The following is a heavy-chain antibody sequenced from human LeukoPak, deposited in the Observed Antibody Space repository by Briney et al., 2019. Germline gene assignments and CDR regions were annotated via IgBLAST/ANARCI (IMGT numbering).Heavy chain of an antibody. CDR1: GFTFSSYS. J-gene: IGHJ6*02. V-gene: IGHV3-21*01. D-gene: IGHD3-22*01. Sequence: GGSLRLSCAASGFTFSSYSMNWVRQAPGKGLEWVSSISSSSSYIYYADSVKGRFTISRDNAKNSLYLQMNSLRAEDTAVYYCARDQPHYYDSSEDYYYYGMDVWGQGTTVTVSS. CDR3: ARDQPHYYDSSEDYYYYGMDV. CDR2: ISSSSSYI.